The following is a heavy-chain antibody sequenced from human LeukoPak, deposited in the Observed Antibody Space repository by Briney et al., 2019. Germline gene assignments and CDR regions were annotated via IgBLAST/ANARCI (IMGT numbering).Heavy chain of an antibody. CDR2: ISYDGSNK. CDR3: ARDEHILRAFDI. CDR1: GFTFSSYA. Sequence: GGSLRLSCAASGFTFSSYAMHWVRQAPGKGLEWVAVISYDGSNKYYADSVKGRFTISRDNSKNTLYLQMNSLRAEDTAVYYCARDEHILRAFDIWGQGTMVTVSS. V-gene: IGHV3-30-3*01. D-gene: IGHD2-21*01. J-gene: IGHJ3*02.